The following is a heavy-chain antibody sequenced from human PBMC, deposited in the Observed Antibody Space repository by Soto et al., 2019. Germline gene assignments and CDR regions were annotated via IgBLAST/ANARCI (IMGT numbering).Heavy chain of an antibody. Sequence: GGSLRLSCAASGFTFDDYAMHWVRQAPGKGLEWVSGICWTSGSIGYADSGKGRFTISRDNAKNSLYLQMNSLRAEDTALYYCAIVSRIAVADYFDYSGQGRLGTGSS. V-gene: IGHV3-9*01. CDR3: AIVSRIAVADYFDY. CDR1: GFTFDDYA. CDR2: ICWTSGSI. D-gene: IGHD6-19*01. J-gene: IGHJ4*02.